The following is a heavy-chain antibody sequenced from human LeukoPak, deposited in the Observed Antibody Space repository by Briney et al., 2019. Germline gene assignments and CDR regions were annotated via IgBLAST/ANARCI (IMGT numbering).Heavy chain of an antibody. CDR3: ARDRDPYYYDSSGY. V-gene: IGHV3-48*04. Sequence: GGSLGLSCAASGFTFSSYSMNWVRQAPGKGLEWVSSISSSSSTIYYADSVKGRFTISRDNAKNSLYLQMNSLRAEDTAVYYCARDRDPYYYDSSGYWGQGTLVTVSS. CDR1: GFTFSSYS. D-gene: IGHD3-22*01. J-gene: IGHJ4*02. CDR2: ISSSSSTI.